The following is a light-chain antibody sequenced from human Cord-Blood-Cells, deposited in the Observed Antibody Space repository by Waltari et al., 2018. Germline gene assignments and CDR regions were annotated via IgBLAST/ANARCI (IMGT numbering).Light chain of an antibody. Sequence: DIQMTQSPSSLSASVGDRVTITCRASQSISSYLNWYQQKPGKAPKLLIYAASSLQSWVPSRFSCSVSETDFTLSISSLQPEDFATYYCQQSYSTPYSFGQATKLENK. CDR2: AAS. CDR1: QSISSY. V-gene: IGKV1-39*01. CDR3: QQSYSTPYS. J-gene: IGKJ2*01.